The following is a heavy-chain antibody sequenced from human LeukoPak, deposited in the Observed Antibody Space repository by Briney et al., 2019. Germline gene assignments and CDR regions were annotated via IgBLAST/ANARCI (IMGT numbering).Heavy chain of an antibody. J-gene: IGHJ4*02. Sequence: SETLSLTCTVSGGSISSYYWSWIRQPPGKGLEWIGEINHSGSTNYNPSLKSRVTISVDTSKNQFSLKLSSVTAADTAVYYCARVGGSYYGSDYWGQGTLVTVSS. CDR2: INHSGST. CDR3: ARVGGSYYGSDY. V-gene: IGHV4-34*01. D-gene: IGHD1-26*01. CDR1: GGSISSYY.